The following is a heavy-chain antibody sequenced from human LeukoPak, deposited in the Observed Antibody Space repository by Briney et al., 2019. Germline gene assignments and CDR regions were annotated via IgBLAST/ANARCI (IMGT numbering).Heavy chain of an antibody. D-gene: IGHD2-8*02. CDR2: IWYDGSYK. J-gene: IGHJ4*02. CDR3: AKDFYVGPVLARYFDY. CDR1: GFTSSNCG. V-gene: IGHV3-33*06. Sequence: PGGSLRLSCAASGFTSSNCGMHRVRQAPGKGLEWVAVIWYDGSYKYYADSVKGRFTISRDNSKNTLYLQMNSLRAEDTAVYYCAKDFYVGPVLARYFDYWGQGTLVTVSS.